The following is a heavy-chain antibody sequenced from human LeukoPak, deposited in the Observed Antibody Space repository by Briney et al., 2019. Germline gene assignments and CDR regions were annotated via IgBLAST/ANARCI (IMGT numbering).Heavy chain of an antibody. CDR2: ISSSSSYI. J-gene: IGHJ4*02. Sequence: GGSLRLSCAASGFTFSSYSMNWVRQAPGKGLEWVSSISSSSSYIYYADSVKGRFTISRDNAKNSLYLQMNSLRVEDTAVYYCARVGVLYGSGSYYDDYWGQGTLVTVSS. CDR3: ARVGVLYGSGSYYDDY. D-gene: IGHD3-10*01. CDR1: GFTFSSYS. V-gene: IGHV3-21*04.